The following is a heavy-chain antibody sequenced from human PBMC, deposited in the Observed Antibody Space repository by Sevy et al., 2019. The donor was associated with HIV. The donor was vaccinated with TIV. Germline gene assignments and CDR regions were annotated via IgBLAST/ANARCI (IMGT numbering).Heavy chain of an antibody. D-gene: IGHD2-8*01. V-gene: IGHV3-23*01. CDR3: AREGCTKPHDY. CDR1: GFTFSKYS. Sequence: GGSLRLSCEASGFTFSKYSMSWVRQAPGKGLEWVSTFSFGWGGINSPDSVKGRFTISRDDSKNTLYLQMNSLRAEDTAVYYCAREGCTKPHDYWGQGTLVTVSS. J-gene: IGHJ4*02. CDR2: FSFGWGGI.